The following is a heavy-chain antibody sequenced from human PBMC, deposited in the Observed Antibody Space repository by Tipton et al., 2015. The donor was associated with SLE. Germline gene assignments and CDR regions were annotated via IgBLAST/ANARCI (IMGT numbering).Heavy chain of an antibody. Sequence: TLSLTCTVSGFSISSGFNWGWIRQPPGKGLEWIAEINHSGSTTYNPSLMSRVTISIDKSRNQFSLKLNSVTAADTAVYYCAKDYNYDYPDYNWGQGTLVIVSS. V-gene: IGHV4-38-2*02. CDR1: GFSISSGFN. J-gene: IGHJ4*02. CDR3: AKDYNYDYPDYN. D-gene: IGHD4-17*01. CDR2: INHSGST.